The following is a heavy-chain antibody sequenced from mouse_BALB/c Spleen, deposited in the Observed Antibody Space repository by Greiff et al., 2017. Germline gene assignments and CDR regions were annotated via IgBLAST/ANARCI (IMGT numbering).Heavy chain of an antibody. Sequence: VHVKQSGPELVKPGASVKMSCKASGYTFTSYVMHWVKQKPGQGLEWIGYINPYNDGTKYNEKFKGKATLTSDKSSSTAYMELSSLTSEDSAVYYCARSGGNVDYWGQGTTLTVSS. V-gene: IGHV1-14*01. CDR2: INPYNDGT. D-gene: IGHD1-1*02. CDR3: ARSGGNVDY. CDR1: GYTFTSYV. J-gene: IGHJ2*01.